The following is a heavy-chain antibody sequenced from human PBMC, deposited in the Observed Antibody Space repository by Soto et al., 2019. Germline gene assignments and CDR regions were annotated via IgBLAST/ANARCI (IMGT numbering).Heavy chain of an antibody. D-gene: IGHD6-19*01. Sequence: PGESLKISCQAYGYTFTDYWIGWVRQVPGKGLEWMAIIYPGDSDTRYRPSFQGQVTISADKSIGTAYLQWSSLKASDTAMYYCARPNSGWLGFDYWGQGTLVTVSS. CDR2: IYPGDSDT. V-gene: IGHV5-51*01. CDR1: GYTFTDYW. J-gene: IGHJ4*02. CDR3: ARPNSGWLGFDY.